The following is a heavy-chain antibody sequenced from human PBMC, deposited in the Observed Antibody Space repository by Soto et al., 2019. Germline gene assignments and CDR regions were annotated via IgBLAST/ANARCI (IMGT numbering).Heavy chain of an antibody. V-gene: IGHV3-23*01. CDR2: IGASGDIT. CDR3: SGAESPDTAYFSLY. CDR1: GFSFTNFA. Sequence: GGSLRLSCAASGFSFTNFAMSWVRQAPGKGLEWVAGIGASGDITWYADSVKGRLSISRDNSKNTLYLQLNSLRFEDSAVYYCSGAESPDTAYFSLYWGQGTPVTVSS. D-gene: IGHD1-26*01. J-gene: IGHJ4*02.